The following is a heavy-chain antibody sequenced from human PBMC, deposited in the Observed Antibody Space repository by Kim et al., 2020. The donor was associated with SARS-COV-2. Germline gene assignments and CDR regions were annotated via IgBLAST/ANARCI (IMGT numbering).Heavy chain of an antibody. CDR1: GFTFSPFA. J-gene: IGHJ3*01. Sequence: GGSLRLSCTASGFTFSPFAMRWVRQAPGKGLEWVAVIRAPEGKKYYAESVKDRFTVSRDNSRNTLYLQMNSLRAEDTAVYYCAKNSGFATMIGDVWG. D-gene: IGHD2-21*01. CDR3: AKNSGFATMIGDV. V-gene: IGHV3-30*02. CDR2: IRAPEGKK.